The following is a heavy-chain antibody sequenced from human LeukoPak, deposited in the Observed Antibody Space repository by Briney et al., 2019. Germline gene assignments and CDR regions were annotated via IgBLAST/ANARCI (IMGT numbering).Heavy chain of an antibody. CDR3: ARCSSGYLPFDY. CDR2: IYYSGST. V-gene: IGHV4-31*03. D-gene: IGHD3-22*01. Sequence: SETLSLTCTVSGGSISSGNYYWSWIRQHPGKGVEWIGYIYYSGSTYYNPSLKSRVTISVDTSKNQFSLKLSSVTAADTAVYYCARCSSGYLPFDYWGQGTLVTVSS. J-gene: IGHJ4*02. CDR1: GGSISSGNYY.